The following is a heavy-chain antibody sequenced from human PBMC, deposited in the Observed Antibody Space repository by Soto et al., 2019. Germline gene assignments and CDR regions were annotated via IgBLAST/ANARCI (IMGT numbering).Heavy chain of an antibody. V-gene: IGHV4-34*01. CDR2: INHSGST. CDR1: GGSFSGYY. CDR3: ARVHNWNYQSGYYYYGMDV. J-gene: IGHJ6*02. D-gene: IGHD1-7*01. Sequence: SETLSLTCAVYGGSFSGYYWSWIRQPPGKGLEWIGEINHSGSTNYNPSLKSRVTISVDTSKNQFSLKLSSVTAADTAVYYCARVHNWNYQSGYYYYGMDVWGQGTTVT.